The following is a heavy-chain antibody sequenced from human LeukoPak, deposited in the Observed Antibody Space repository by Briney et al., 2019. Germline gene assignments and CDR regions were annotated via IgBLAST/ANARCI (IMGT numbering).Heavy chain of an antibody. J-gene: IGHJ4*02. CDR1: GFTFSTFA. CDR2: INTDGGTT. CDR3: ARDAWYDCSGGSCYSNY. V-gene: IGHV3-64*01. D-gene: IGHD2-15*01. Sequence: GGSLRLSCAASGFTFSTFAMQWVRQAPEKGLEYVSGINTDGGTTYYANPVKGRFTISRDNPKNTLYLQMGSLRVEDTAVYYCARDAWYDCSGGSCYSNYWGQGTLVTVSS.